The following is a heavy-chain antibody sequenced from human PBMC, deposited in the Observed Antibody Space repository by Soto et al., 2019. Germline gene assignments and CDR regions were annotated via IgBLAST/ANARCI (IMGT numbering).Heavy chain of an antibody. CDR3: SREVTMMNFDY. J-gene: IGHJ4*02. Sequence: PGGSLRLSCAAPGFTFSSYAMHWVRQAPGKGLEWVAVISYDGSNKYYADSVKGRFTISRDNSKNTLYLQMNSLRAEDTAVYYCSREVTMMNFDYRGQRTLVPVSA. D-gene: IGHD3-22*01. CDR1: GFTFSSYA. V-gene: IGHV3-30-3*01. CDR2: ISYDGSNK.